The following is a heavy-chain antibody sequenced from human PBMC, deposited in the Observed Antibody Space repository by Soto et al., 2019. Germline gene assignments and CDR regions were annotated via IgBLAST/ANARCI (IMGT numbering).Heavy chain of an antibody. CDR2: IYYSGST. V-gene: IGHV4-39*07. CDR3: ARGHSSSWYWFDP. CDR1: GGSISSSSYY. Sequence: SETLSLTCTVSGGSISSSSYYWGWIRQPPGKGLEWIGSIYYSGSTYYNPSLKSRVTISVDTAKNQFSLKLSSVTAADTAVYYCARGHSSSWYWFDPWGQGTLVTVSS. J-gene: IGHJ5*02. D-gene: IGHD6-13*01.